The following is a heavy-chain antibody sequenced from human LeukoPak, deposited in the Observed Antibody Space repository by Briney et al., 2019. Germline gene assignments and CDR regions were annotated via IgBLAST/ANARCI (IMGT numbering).Heavy chain of an antibody. D-gene: IGHD3-10*01. CDR2: IYYSGNA. V-gene: IGHV4-59*08. CDR3: ARLYGSGSDFDF. Sequence: PSVTLSLTCSVSGGPISSQYWSWVRQPPGKGLEWIGYIYYSGNANYNPSLKSRVTISVDTSKNQFSLKMTSVTAADTAVYYCARLYGSGSDFDFWGQGTMVTVSS. J-gene: IGHJ3*01. CDR1: GGPISSQY.